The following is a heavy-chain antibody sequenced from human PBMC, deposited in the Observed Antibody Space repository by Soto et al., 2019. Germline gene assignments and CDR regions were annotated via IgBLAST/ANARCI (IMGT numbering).Heavy chain of an antibody. Sequence: QVQLVQSGAEVKKPGASVKVSCKASGYTFTSYYIHWVRQAPGQGLEWMGIINPSGGSTNYAQKFQGRVTMTRDTSMSTVYMEVSSLRSDDTAVFYCARSLIVVSGKDYYYGMDVWGQGTTVTVSS. CDR3: ARSLIVVSGKDYYYGMDV. V-gene: IGHV1-46*01. CDR1: GYTFTSYY. CDR2: INPSGGST. J-gene: IGHJ6*02. D-gene: IGHD6-19*01.